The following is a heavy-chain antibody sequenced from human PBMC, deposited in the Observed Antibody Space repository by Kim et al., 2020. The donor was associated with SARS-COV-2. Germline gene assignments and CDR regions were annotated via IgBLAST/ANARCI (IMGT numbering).Heavy chain of an antibody. J-gene: IGHJ4*02. CDR3: AREAALIAAPQKNFDY. V-gene: IGHV1-46*01. CDR2: INPSGAFT. Sequence: ASVKVSCKASGFPFTNYFMHWVRQAPGQGLEWMGTINPSGAFTLFTQKYQGRVIITKDTSTSTVYMEVSSLRSEDTAGYFCAREAALIAAPQKNFDYWGQGTLVTVSS. D-gene: IGHD6-25*01. CDR1: GFPFTNYF.